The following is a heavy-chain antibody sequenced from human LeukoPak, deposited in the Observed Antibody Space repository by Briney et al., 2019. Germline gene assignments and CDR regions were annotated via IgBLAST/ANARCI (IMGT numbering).Heavy chain of an antibody. CDR2: INHSGST. CDR1: GGSFSGYY. J-gene: IGHJ4*02. D-gene: IGHD5-18*01. V-gene: IGHV4-34*01. CDR3: ARSRKRGYSYGYVFDY. Sequence: SETLSPTCAVYGGSFSGYYWSWIRQPPGKGLEWIGEINHSGSTNYNPSLKSRVTISVDTSKNQFSLKLSSVTAADTAVYYCARSRKRGYSYGYVFDYWGQGTLVTVSS.